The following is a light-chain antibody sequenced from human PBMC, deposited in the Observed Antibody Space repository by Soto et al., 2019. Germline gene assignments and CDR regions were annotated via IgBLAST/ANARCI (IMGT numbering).Light chain of an antibody. J-gene: IGKJ4*01. Sequence: EIVLTQSPATLSLSPGERATLSCRASQSVSDYLGWYQQKPGQAPRILIYDATDRATGTPVRFSGSGSGTDFTLTSSSLEPEDFAVYYCQQRTNWPLTFGGGTKVEMK. V-gene: IGKV3-11*01. CDR2: DAT. CDR3: QQRTNWPLT. CDR1: QSVSDY.